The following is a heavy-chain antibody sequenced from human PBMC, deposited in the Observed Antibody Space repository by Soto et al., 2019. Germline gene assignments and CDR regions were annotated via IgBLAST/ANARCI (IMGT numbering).Heavy chain of an antibody. CDR3: ARVMKVDWNPYYFDY. CDR2: INAGNGNT. Sequence: ASVKVSCKASGYTFTSYAMHWVRQAPGQRLEWMGWINAGNGNTKYSQKFQGRVTITRDTSASTAYMELSSLRSEDTAVYYCARVMKVDWNPYYFDYWGQGTLVTVSS. V-gene: IGHV1-3*01. CDR1: GYTFTSYA. J-gene: IGHJ4*02. D-gene: IGHD1-1*01.